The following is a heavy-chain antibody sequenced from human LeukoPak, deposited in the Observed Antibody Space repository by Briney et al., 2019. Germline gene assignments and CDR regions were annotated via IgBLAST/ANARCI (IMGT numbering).Heavy chain of an antibody. Sequence: PGGSLRLSCAASGFTVSSNYISWVRQAPGKGLEWVSVIYSGGSTYYADSVKGRFTISRDNSKNTLYLQMNSLRAEDTAVYYCARGRYYDLNWFDPWGQGTLVTVSS. CDR3: ARGRYYDLNWFDP. CDR2: IYSGGST. V-gene: IGHV3-53*01. CDR1: GFTVSSNY. D-gene: IGHD3-22*01. J-gene: IGHJ5*02.